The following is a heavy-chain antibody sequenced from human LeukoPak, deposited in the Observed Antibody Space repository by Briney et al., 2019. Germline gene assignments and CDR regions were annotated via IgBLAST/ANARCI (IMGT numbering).Heavy chain of an antibody. CDR2: IYPRDGST. D-gene: IGHD3-9*01. V-gene: IGHV1-46*01. CDR1: GYTFTNSA. J-gene: IGHJ6*02. CDR3: ARDGRYGYYYYGMDV. Sequence: ASVKVSCKASGYTFTNSAMNWVRQAPGQGLEWMGMIYPRDGSTSYAQKFQGRVTMTRDTSTSTVYMELSSLRSEDTAVYYCARDGRYGYYYYGMDVWGQGTTVTVSS.